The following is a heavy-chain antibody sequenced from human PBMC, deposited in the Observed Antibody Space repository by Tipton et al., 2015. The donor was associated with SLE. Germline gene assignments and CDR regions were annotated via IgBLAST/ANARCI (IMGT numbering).Heavy chain of an antibody. J-gene: IGHJ4*02. CDR2: IYHSGST. D-gene: IGHD1-7*01. V-gene: IGHV4-38-2*01. CDR1: GYSISSGYY. Sequence: TLSLTCAVSGYSISSGYYWGWIRQPPGKGLEWIGSIYHSGSTYYNPSPKSRVTISVDTSKNQFSLKLSSVTAADTALYYCASQNWNYFYWGQGTLVSVSS. CDR3: ASQNWNYFY.